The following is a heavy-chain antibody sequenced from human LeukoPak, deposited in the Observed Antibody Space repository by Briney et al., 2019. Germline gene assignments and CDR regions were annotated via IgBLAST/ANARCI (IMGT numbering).Heavy chain of an antibody. Sequence: SETLSLTCTVSGGSISSYYWSWIRQPPGKGLEWIGYIYYSGSTNYNPSLKSRVTISVDTSKNQFSLKLSSVTAADTAVYYCARSTAGYGENTHPFDYWGQGTLATVSS. CDR2: IYYSGST. V-gene: IGHV4-59*01. CDR3: ARSTAGYGENTHPFDY. CDR1: GGSISSYY. J-gene: IGHJ4*02. D-gene: IGHD4-17*01.